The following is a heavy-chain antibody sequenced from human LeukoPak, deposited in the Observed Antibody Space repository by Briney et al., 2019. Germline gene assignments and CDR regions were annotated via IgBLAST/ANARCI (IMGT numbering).Heavy chain of an antibody. J-gene: IGHJ5*02. CDR1: GVSISSGGYS. D-gene: IGHD2-15*01. CDR2: IYHSGST. CDR3: ARVSQGRGYCSGGSCYSVRYDWFDP. Sequence: SQTLSLTCAVSGVSISSGGYSWSWIRQPPGKGLEWIGYIYHSGSTYYNPSLKSRVTISVDRSKNQFSLKLSSVTAADTAVYYCARVSQGRGYCSGGSCYSVRYDWFDPWGQGTLVTVSS. V-gene: IGHV4-30-2*01.